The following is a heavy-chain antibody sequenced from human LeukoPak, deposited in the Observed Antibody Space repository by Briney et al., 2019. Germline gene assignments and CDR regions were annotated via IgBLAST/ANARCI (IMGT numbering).Heavy chain of an antibody. Sequence: SVKVSCKASGGTFSSYAISWVRQAPGQGLEWMGGIIPIFGTANYAQKFQGRVTITADESTSTAYMELNSLRSEDTAVYCCAREVRYPDAFDIWGQGTMVTVSS. V-gene: IGHV1-69*01. CDR1: GGTFSSYA. CDR2: IIPIFGTA. D-gene: IGHD3-9*01. J-gene: IGHJ3*02. CDR3: AREVRYPDAFDI.